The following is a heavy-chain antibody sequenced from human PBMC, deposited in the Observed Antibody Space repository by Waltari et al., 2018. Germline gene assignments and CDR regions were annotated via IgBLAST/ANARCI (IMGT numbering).Heavy chain of an antibody. CDR1: GFTFSSYS. J-gene: IGHJ4*02. D-gene: IGHD3-10*01. Sequence: EVQLVESGGGLVKPGGSLRLSCPASGFTFSSYSMNWARQAPGKGLEWVSCITSSSSYIYYTDAVKGRFTISRDNAKNSLYLQMNSLRAEDTAVYYCARDPLHYYGSGSLYYFDYWGQGTLVTVSS. V-gene: IGHV3-21*01. CDR3: ARDPLHYYGSGSLYYFDY. CDR2: ITSSSSYI.